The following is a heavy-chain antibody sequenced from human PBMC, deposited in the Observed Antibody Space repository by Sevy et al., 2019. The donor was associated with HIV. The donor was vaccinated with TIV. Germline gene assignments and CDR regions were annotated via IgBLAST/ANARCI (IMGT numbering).Heavy chain of an antibody. CDR3: AITKDYYDSSGYPFDY. CDR1: GYTLTQLS. CDR2: FDPEDGET. J-gene: IGHJ4*02. D-gene: IGHD3-22*01. Sequence: ASVKVSCKVSGYTLTQLSMHWVRQAPGKGLEWMGSFDPEDGETIYAQKVEGRVTMTEDTSTDTAYMELSSLKSEDTAVFYCAITKDYYDSSGYPFDYWGQGTLVTVSS. V-gene: IGHV1-24*01.